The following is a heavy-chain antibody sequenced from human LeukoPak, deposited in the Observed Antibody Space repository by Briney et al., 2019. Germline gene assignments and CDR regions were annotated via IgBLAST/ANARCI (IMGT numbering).Heavy chain of an antibody. CDR2: INPNSGGT. V-gene: IGHV1-2*02. D-gene: IGHD6-6*01. J-gene: IGHJ6*03. Sequence: ASVKVSCKASGYTFTGYYMHWVRQAPGQGLEWMGWINPNSGGTNYAQKFQGRVTMTRDTSISTAYMELSRLRSDDTAVYYCARAGIAARVGYYYYYMDVWGKGTTVTVS. CDR3: ARAGIAARVGYYYYYMDV. CDR1: GYTFTGYY.